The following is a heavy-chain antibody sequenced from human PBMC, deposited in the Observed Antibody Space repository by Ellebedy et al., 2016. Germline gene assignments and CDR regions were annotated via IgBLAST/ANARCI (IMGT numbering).Heavy chain of an antibody. V-gene: IGHV3-9*01. Sequence: GGSLRLSCAASGFTFDDYAMHWVRQAPGKGLEWVSGISWNSGSIGYADSVKGRFTISRDNAKNSLYLQMNSLRAEDTAVYYCARTSGDSSGYYYPINYYGMDVWGQGTTVTVSS. D-gene: IGHD3-22*01. CDR2: ISWNSGSI. CDR1: GFTFDDYA. CDR3: ARTSGDSSGYYYPINYYGMDV. J-gene: IGHJ6*02.